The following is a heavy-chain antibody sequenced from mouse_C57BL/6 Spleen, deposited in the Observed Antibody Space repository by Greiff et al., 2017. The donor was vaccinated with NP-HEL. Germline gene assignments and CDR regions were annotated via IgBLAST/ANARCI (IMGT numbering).Heavy chain of an antibody. CDR3: ARRAAQCHYYAMDY. J-gene: IGHJ4*01. D-gene: IGHD3-2*02. CDR2: IYPGDGDT. Sequence: QVQLQQSGPELVKPGASVKISCKASGYAFSSSWMNWVKQRPGKGLEWIGRIYPGDGDTNYNGKFKGKATLTADKSSSTAYMQLSSLTSEDAAVYFCARRAAQCHYYAMDYWGQGTSVTVSS. CDR1: GYAFSSSW. V-gene: IGHV1-82*01.